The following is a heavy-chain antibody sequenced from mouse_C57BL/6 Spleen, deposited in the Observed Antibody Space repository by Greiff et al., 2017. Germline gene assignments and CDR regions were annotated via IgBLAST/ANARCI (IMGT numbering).Heavy chain of an antibody. CDR2: IYPSDSET. CDR3: ARESYYSNYDYFDY. CDR1: GYTFTSYW. J-gene: IGHJ2*01. V-gene: IGHV1-61*01. Sequence: QVQLQQPGAELVRPGSSVKLSCKASGYTFTSYWMDWVKQRPGQGLEWIGNIYPSDSETHYNQKFKDKATLTVDTSSSTAYMQLSSLTSEDSAVYYCARESYYSNYDYFDYWGQGTTLTVSS. D-gene: IGHD2-5*01.